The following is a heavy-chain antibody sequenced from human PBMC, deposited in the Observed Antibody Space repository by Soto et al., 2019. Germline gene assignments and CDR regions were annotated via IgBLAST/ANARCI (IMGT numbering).Heavy chain of an antibody. CDR1: GDSVSSNSAG. D-gene: IGHD1-26*01. Sequence: SQTLSLTCAITGDSVSSNSAGWSWVRQSPSRGLEWLGRTYYRSKWYYEYAVSVRGRITINPDTSKNQYSLQLNSVTPEDTAVYFCARGEQYSGRIFDFWGQGTLVTVSS. CDR2: TYYRSKWYY. V-gene: IGHV6-1*01. J-gene: IGHJ4*01. CDR3: ARGEQYSGRIFDF.